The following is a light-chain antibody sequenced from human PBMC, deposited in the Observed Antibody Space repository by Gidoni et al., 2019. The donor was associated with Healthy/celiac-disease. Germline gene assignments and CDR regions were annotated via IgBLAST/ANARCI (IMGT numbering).Light chain of an antibody. Sequence: QSVLTQPPSASAPPGQRVTIACSGSSSNIGSNPVNWYQQLPGTAPKLLIYSNNQRPSGVPDRFSGSKSGTSASLAISGLQSEDEADYYCAAWDDSLNGRVFGGGTKLTVL. V-gene: IGLV1-44*01. CDR2: SNN. J-gene: IGLJ2*01. CDR1: SSNIGSNP. CDR3: AAWDDSLNGRV.